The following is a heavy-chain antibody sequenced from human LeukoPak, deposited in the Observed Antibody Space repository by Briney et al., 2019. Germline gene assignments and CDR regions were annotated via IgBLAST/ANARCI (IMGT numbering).Heavy chain of an antibody. CDR2: INPNGGAA. V-gene: IGHV1-2*02. CDR1: GYTFTDYS. J-gene: IGHJ4*02. D-gene: IGHD6-13*01. CDR3: ASALKRGSAGTLIDH. Sequence: GASVKVSCKASGYTFTDYSMHWVRQGQAPGQGLEWVGWINPNGGAANYAQKFQDRVTMTRNTSISTAYLELSSLGSEDTAMYYCASALKRGSAGTLIDHWGQGTLVTVSS.